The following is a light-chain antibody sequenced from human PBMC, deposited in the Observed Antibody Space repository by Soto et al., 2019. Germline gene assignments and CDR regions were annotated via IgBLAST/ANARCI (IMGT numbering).Light chain of an antibody. Sequence: QSALTQPASVSGSPGQSITISCTGTSRDVGGYNYVSWYQQHPGKAHKLMIYDVSNRPSGVSNRFSGSKSGNTASLTISWLQAEDEADYYCSSYTSSSTLVFGGGTKLTVL. CDR1: SRDVGGYNY. CDR2: DVS. V-gene: IGLV2-14*01. J-gene: IGLJ2*01. CDR3: SSYTSSSTLV.